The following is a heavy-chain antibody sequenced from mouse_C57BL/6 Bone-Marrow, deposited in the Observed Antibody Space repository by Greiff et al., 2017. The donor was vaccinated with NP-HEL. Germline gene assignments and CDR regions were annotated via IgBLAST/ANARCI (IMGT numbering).Heavy chain of an antibody. Sequence: QVHVKQPGAELVKPGASVKLSCKASGYTFTSYWMHWVKQRPGQGLEWIGMIHPNSGSTNYNEKFKSKATLTVDKSSSTAYMQLSSLTSEDSAVYYCARRGSSPRSYFDYWGQGTTLTVSS. CDR2: IHPNSGST. CDR3: ARRGSSPRSYFDY. D-gene: IGHD1-1*01. CDR1: GYTFTSYW. J-gene: IGHJ2*01. V-gene: IGHV1-64*01.